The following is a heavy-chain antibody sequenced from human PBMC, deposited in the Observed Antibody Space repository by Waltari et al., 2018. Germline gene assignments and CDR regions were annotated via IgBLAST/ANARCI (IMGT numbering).Heavy chain of an antibody. CDR2: IIPIFGTA. Sequence: QVQLVQSGAEVKKPGSAVKVSCKASGGTFSSYAISWGRQAPGQGLEWRGGIIPIFGTANYAQKFQGRVTITADESTSTAYMELSSLRSEDTAVYYCARELADRRGNAFDIWGQGTMVTVSS. CDR3: ARELADRRGNAFDI. J-gene: IGHJ3*02. V-gene: IGHV1-69*01. CDR1: GGTFSSYA.